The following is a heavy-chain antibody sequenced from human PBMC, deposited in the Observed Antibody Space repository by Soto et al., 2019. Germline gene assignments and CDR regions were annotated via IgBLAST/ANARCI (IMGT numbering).Heavy chain of an antibody. V-gene: IGHV4-30-2*01. Sequence: TLSLTCAVSGGSISSGGYSWSWIRQPPGKGLEWIGYIYHSGSTYYNPSLKSRVTISVDRSKNQFSLKLSSVTAADTAVYYSARGVDYYDSSGIDYWGQRTRVTVSS. CDR3: ARGVDYYDSSGIDY. J-gene: IGHJ4*02. CDR1: GGSISSGGYS. CDR2: IYHSGST. D-gene: IGHD3-22*01.